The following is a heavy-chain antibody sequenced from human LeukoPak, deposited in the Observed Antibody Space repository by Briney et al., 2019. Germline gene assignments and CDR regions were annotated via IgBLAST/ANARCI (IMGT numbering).Heavy chain of an antibody. CDR2: INRDGVST. CDR1: GFAFNTYW. Sequence: PGGSVRLSCVASGFAFNTYWMHWVRQGPGKGLEWVSRINRDGVSTSYADSVKGRFTISRDKAKNMVYLQMNSLRAEDTAVYYCARDSGCEIVDPWGQGTLVTV. J-gene: IGHJ5*02. D-gene: IGHD6-19*01. V-gene: IGHV3-74*01. CDR3: ARDSGCEIVDP.